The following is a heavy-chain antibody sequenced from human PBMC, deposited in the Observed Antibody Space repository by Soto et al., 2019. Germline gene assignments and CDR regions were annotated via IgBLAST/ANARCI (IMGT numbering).Heavy chain of an antibody. V-gene: IGHV1-3*01. Sequence: QVQLVQSGAEVKKPGASVKVSCKASGYTFTSYAMHWVRQAPGQRLEWMGWINAGNGNTKYSQKFQGRVTITRDTSASTAYMELCSLRSEDTAVYYCARVLCRGGWYFDYWGQGTLVTVSS. J-gene: IGHJ4*02. CDR1: GYTFTSYA. D-gene: IGHD6-19*01. CDR2: INAGNGNT. CDR3: ARVLCRGGWYFDY.